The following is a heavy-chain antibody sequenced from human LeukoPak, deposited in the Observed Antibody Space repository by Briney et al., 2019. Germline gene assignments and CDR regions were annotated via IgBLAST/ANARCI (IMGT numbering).Heavy chain of an antibody. CDR2: ISGSGGST. Sequence: GGSLRLSCAASGFTFSSYAMSWVRQAPGKGLEWVSAISGSGGSTYYADSVKGRFTISRDNSKNTLYLQMNSLGAEGTAVYYCANRCSSTSCYYYWGQGTLVTVSS. CDR1: GFTFSSYA. D-gene: IGHD2-2*01. CDR3: ANRCSSTSCYYY. V-gene: IGHV3-23*01. J-gene: IGHJ4*02.